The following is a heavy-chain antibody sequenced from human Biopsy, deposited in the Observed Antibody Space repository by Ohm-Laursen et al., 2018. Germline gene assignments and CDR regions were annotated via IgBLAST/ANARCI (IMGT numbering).Heavy chain of an antibody. Sequence: LETLSLTWIVSGDTISTYYWNWIRQTPGKGLEWIGYIHYTGHIRINPSLNSRATISVDTSKDQSSLKLSSLTAADTAIYYCARNRVDVVKVTTIGWNFDLWGRGTLVTVS. D-gene: IGHD5-12*01. V-gene: IGHV4-59*08. J-gene: IGHJ2*01. CDR3: ARNRVDVVKVTTIGWNFDL. CDR1: GDTISTYY. CDR2: IHYTGHI.